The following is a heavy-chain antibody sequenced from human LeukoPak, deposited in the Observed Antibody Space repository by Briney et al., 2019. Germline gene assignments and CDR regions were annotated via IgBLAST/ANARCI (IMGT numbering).Heavy chain of an antibody. D-gene: IGHD2-2*01. CDR2: ISAYNGNT. V-gene: IGHV1-18*01. CDR1: GYTFTSYG. Sequence: ASVKVSCKASGYTFTSYGISWVRQAPGQGLEWMGWISAYNGNTNYAQKLQGRVTMTTDTSTSTAYMELRSLRSDDTAVYYRARDQKGYCSSTSCYNYGMDVWGQGATVTVSS. J-gene: IGHJ6*02. CDR3: ARDQKGYCSSTSCYNYGMDV.